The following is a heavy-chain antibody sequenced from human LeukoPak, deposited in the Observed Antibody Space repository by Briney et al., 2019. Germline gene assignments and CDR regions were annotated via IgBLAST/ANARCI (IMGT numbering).Heavy chain of an antibody. Sequence: GGSLRLSCAASGFALSSHWMTWVRQVPGRGPEWVANVNRDGSETYYLDSVKGRFTISKDNAKNSLYQQMNSLRAEDTALYHCARNNGMDVWGQGTTVTVSS. CDR2: VNRDGSET. V-gene: IGHV3-7*03. J-gene: IGHJ6*02. CDR3: ARNNGMDV. CDR1: GFALSSHW.